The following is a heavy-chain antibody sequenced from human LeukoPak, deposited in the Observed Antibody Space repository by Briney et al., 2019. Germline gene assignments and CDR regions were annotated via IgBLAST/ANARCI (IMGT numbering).Heavy chain of an antibody. CDR3: ARAKLIKDYYDSSGYTYFDY. Sequence: PSETLSLTCAVYGGSFGGYYWSWIRQPPGKGLEWIGEINHSGSTNYNPSLKSRVTISVDTSKNQFSLKLSSVTAADTAVYYCARAKLIKDYYDSSGYTYFDYWGQGTLVTVSS. V-gene: IGHV4-34*01. J-gene: IGHJ4*02. CDR1: GGSFGGYY. CDR2: INHSGST. D-gene: IGHD3-22*01.